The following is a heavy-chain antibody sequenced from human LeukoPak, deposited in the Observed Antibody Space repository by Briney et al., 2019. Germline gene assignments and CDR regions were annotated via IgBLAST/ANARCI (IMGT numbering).Heavy chain of an antibody. J-gene: IGHJ4*02. CDR2: IYYSGNT. D-gene: IGHD3-22*01. V-gene: IGHV4-39*07. CDR3: ARLNYYDSSGSTYYFDY. CDR1: GGSISSSSYY. Sequence: SETLSLTCTVSGGSISSSSYYWGWIRQPPGKGLEWIGSIYYSGNTYYNPSLKSRVTISVDTSKNQFSLKLSSVTAADTAVYYCARLNYYDSSGSTYYFDYWGQGTLVTVSS.